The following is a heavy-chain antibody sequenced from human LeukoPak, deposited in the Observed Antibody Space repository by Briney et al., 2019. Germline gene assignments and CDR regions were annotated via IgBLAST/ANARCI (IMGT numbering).Heavy chain of an antibody. CDR3: ARDLRITMDWGVIYYFVY. D-gene: IGHD3-10*01. V-gene: IGHV3-11*05. CDR1: GVTFRDYY. Sequence: GGSLTLTCAASGVTFRDYYMSWIRQAPGKGLELVSYISMSSSYTNYADSVNGRFTISRDNANNSVYLQRNRLRAEDTAMYYCARDLRITMDWGVIYYFVYCGQGTLVTVSS. CDR2: ISMSSSYT. J-gene: IGHJ4*02.